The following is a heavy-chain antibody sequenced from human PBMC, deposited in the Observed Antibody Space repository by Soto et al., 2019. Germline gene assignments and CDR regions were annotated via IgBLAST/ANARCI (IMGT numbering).Heavy chain of an antibody. CDR3: ALNYYDSSGYFDYFDY. CDR2: IWYDGSNK. J-gene: IGHJ4*02. CDR1: GFTFSSYG. V-gene: IGHV3-33*01. D-gene: IGHD3-22*01. Sequence: GGSLRLSCAASGFTFSSYGMHWVRQAPGKGLEWVAVIWYDGSNKYYADSVKGRFTISRDNSKNTLYLQMNSLRAEDTAVYYCALNYYDSSGYFDYFDYWGQGTLVTVSS.